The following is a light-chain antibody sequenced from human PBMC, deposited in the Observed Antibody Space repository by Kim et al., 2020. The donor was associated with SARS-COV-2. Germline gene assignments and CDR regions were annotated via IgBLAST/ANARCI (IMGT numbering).Light chain of an antibody. CDR1: RSNIGTYT. CDR2: LDD. Sequence: QSVLTQAPSVSGTPGQRVTISCSGSRSNIGTYTVNWYQHLPGTAPKLLIYLDDQRPSGVPNRFSGSTSGTSASLAISGLQSEDEADYYCAAWDDSLNGQYVFGTGTKVTVL. J-gene: IGLJ1*01. V-gene: IGLV1-44*01. CDR3: AAWDDSLNGQYV.